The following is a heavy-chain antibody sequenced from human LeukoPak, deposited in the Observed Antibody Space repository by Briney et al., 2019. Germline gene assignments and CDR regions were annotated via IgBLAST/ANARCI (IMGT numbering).Heavy chain of an antibody. CDR3: ARRVVVAATRAWFDP. CDR2: IYYSGST. J-gene: IGHJ5*02. V-gene: IGHV4-39*01. CDR1: GGSISSSSYY. D-gene: IGHD2-15*01. Sequence: SETLSLTCTVSGGSISSSSYYWGWIRQPPGKGLEWIGSIYYSGSTYYNPSLKSRVTISVDTSKDQFSLKLSSVTAADTAVYYCARRVVVAATRAWFDPWGQGTLVTVPS.